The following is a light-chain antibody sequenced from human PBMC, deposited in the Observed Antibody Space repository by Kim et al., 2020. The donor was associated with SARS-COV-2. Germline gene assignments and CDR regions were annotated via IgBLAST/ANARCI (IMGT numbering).Light chain of an antibody. CDR2: AAS. J-gene: IGKJ4*01. V-gene: IGKV1D-12*01. Sequence: ASLGDRVTITCRASQNINRRLAWYQQKPGKAPKLLISAASSLQSGVPSRFSGSGSGTDFTLTISSLQPEDFATYFCQQGNSLPLTFGGGTKVDIK. CDR3: QQGNSLPLT. CDR1: QNINRR.